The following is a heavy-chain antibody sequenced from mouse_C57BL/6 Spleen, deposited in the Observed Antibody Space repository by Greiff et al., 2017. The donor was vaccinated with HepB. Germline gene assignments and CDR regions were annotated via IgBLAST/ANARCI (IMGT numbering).Heavy chain of an antibody. CDR1: GFTFSDAW. CDR3: ARSYYDYDKGFAY. CDR2: IRNKANNHAT. Sequence: EVKLVESGGGLVQPGGSMKLSCAASGFTFSDAWMDWVRQSPEKGLEWVAEIRNKANNHATYYAESVKGRFTISRDDSKSSVYLQMNSLRAEDTGIYFCARSYYDYDKGFAYWGQGTLVTVSA. J-gene: IGHJ3*01. D-gene: IGHD2-4*01. V-gene: IGHV6-6*01.